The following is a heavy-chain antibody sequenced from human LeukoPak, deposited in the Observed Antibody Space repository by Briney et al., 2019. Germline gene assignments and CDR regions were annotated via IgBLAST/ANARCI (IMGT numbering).Heavy chain of an antibody. CDR1: GFTFSDYY. CDR2: ISSSGSTI. CDR3: ARDMRIERPSTFIVATALDY. V-gene: IGHV3-11*04. Sequence: GGSLRLSCAASGFTFSDYYMSWIRQAPGKGLEWVSYISSSGSTIYYADSVKGRFSISRDNAKNSLYLQMNSLRAEDTAVYYCARDMRIERPSTFIVATALDYWGQGTLVTVSS. J-gene: IGHJ4*02. D-gene: IGHD5-12*01.